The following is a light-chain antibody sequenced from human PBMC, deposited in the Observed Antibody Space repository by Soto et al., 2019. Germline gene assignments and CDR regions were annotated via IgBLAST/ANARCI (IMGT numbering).Light chain of an antibody. CDR3: HHYNNWPPWT. J-gene: IGKJ1*01. CDR2: GAS. CDR1: QSVRSN. Sequence: EIVMTQSPVTLSVSPGERATLSCRASQSVRSNLAWYQQKPGQAPRLLIYGASTRATGVPARFSGSGSGTESTLTISSLQSEDFAVYYCHHYNNWPPWTFGQGTKVEIK. V-gene: IGKV3-15*01.